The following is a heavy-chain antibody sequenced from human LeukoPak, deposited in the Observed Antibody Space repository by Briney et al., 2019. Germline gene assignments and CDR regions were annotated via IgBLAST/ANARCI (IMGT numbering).Heavy chain of an antibody. V-gene: IGHV4-59*01. CDR3: ARCRGGGSCYEDY. J-gene: IGHJ4*02. CDR2: MYYSGST. Sequence: KPAETLSLTCTVSGGSISSYYWSWIGQPPGKGLEWIGYMYYSGSTNYNPSLKSRVTISVATSKNQFSLKLSSVTAADTAVYYCARCRGGGSCYEDYWGQGTLVTVSS. CDR1: GGSISSYY. D-gene: IGHD2-15*01.